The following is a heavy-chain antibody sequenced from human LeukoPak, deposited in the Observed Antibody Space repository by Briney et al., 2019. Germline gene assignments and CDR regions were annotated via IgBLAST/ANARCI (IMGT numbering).Heavy chain of an antibody. J-gene: IGHJ4*02. CDR3: ARAEYCSSTSCYPSSGWFHYLDY. CDR1: GYTFTGYY. V-gene: IGHV1-2*02. Sequence: GASVKVSCKASGYTFTGYYMHWVRQAPGQGLEWMGWINPNSGGTNYAQKFQGRVTMTRDTSISTAYMELSRLRSDDTAVYYCARAEYCSSTSCYPSSGWFHYLDYWGQGTLVTVSS. CDR2: INPNSGGT. D-gene: IGHD2-2*01.